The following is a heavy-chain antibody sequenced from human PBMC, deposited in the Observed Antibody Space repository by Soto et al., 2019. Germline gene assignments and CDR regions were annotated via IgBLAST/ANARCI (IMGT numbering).Heavy chain of an antibody. V-gene: IGHV3-7*01. Sequence: PGGSLRLSCAASGFTFSSYWMSWVRQAPGKGLEWVANIKQDGSEKYYVDSVKGRFTISRDNAKNSLYLQMNSLRAEDTAVYYCARGKRCSSTSCYTNYYYGMDVWGQGTTVTVSS. CDR3: ARGKRCSSTSCYTNYYYGMDV. CDR1: GFTFSSYW. J-gene: IGHJ6*02. D-gene: IGHD2-2*02. CDR2: IKQDGSEK.